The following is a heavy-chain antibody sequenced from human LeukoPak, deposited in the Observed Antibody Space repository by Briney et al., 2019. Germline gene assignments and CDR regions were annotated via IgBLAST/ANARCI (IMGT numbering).Heavy chain of an antibody. J-gene: IGHJ4*02. CDR2: ISSSSSYI. V-gene: IGHV3-21*01. D-gene: IGHD3-10*01. CDR3: ASDGYYGSGSLFDY. CDR1: GFTFSHYG. Sequence: PGGSLRLSCAASGFTFSHYGMNWVRQAPGKGLEWVSSISSSSSYIYYADSVKGRFTISRDNAKNSLYLQMNSLRAEDTAVYYCASDGYYGSGSLFDYWGQGTLVTVSS.